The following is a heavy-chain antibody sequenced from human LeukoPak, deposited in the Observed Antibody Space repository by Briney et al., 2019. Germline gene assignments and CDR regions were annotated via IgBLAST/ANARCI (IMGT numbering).Heavy chain of an antibody. CDR3: ARDSSGWYHWFDP. J-gene: IGHJ5*02. CDR1: GFTFSNYW. V-gene: IGHV3-74*01. CDR2: IKTDGSST. D-gene: IGHD6-13*01. Sequence: GGSLRLSCAASGFTFSNYWMHWVRQAPGKGLVWVSRIKTDGSSTSYVDSVKGRFTISRDNAKNSLYLQMNSLRAEDTAVYYCARDSSGWYHWFDPWGQGTLVTVSS.